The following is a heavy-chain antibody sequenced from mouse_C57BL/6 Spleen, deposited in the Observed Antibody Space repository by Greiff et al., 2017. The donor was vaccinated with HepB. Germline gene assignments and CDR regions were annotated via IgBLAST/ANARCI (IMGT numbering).Heavy chain of an antibody. Sequence: VQLQQSGPELVKPGASVKISCKASGYSFTGYYMNWVKQSPEKSLEWIGEINPSTGGTTYNQKFKAKATLTVDKSSSTAYMQLKSLTSEDSAVYYCASYDGYYVRYFDVWGTGTTVTVSS. CDR1: GYSFTGYY. CDR2: INPSTGGT. D-gene: IGHD2-3*01. J-gene: IGHJ1*03. CDR3: ASYDGYYVRYFDV. V-gene: IGHV1-42*01.